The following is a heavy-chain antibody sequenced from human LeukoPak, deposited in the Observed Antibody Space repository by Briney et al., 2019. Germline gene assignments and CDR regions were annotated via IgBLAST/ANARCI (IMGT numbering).Heavy chain of an antibody. CDR1: GFTFSSYD. V-gene: IGHV3-13*04. CDR3: AKDLWKYQLRTLDY. CDR2: IGTAGDT. J-gene: IGHJ4*02. Sequence: GGSLRLSCAASGFTFSSYDMHWVRQATGKGLEWVSAIGTAGDTYYPGSVKGRFTISRDHSKNTLYLQMNSLRAEDTALYYCAKDLWKYQLRTLDYWGQGTLVTVSS. D-gene: IGHD2-2*01.